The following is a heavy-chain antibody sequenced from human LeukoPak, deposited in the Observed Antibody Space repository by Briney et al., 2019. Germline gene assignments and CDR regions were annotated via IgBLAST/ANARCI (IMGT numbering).Heavy chain of an antibody. CDR1: LSAIGSYY. J-gene: IGHJ5*02. V-gene: IGHV4-59*08. Sequence: SETLSLTSTLSLSAIGSYYWSWIRHPPGKGLGRIGYTSNGGSTKYSPSLESRLSISVDTSKNQISLRLNSVTVADTAVYYCARHVDWLDNWFDPWGQGTLVTVSS. D-gene: IGHD3/OR15-3a*01. CDR3: ARHVDWLDNWFDP. CDR2: TSNGGST.